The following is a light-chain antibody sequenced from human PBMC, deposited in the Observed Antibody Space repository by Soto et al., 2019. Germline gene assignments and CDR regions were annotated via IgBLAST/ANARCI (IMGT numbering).Light chain of an antibody. CDR2: GAS. J-gene: IGKJ1*01. Sequence: EIVLTQSPGTLSLSPGDRATLSCSSSRSVGSNLAWYQQKPGQASRLLIYGASNRATGIPDRFSGSGSGTDFTLTISRLEPEDFAVYYCQQYGSSGTFGQGTKVDIK. CDR1: RSVGSN. CDR3: QQYGSSGT. V-gene: IGKV3-20*01.